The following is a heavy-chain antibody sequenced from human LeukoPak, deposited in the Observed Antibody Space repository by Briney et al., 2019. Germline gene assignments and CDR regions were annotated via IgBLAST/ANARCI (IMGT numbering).Heavy chain of an antibody. Sequence: GGSLRLSCAASGFTFSNYWMSWVRQAPGKGLEWVANIKEDGSEKHYVDSVKGRFTISRDNAKNSLYLQMNSLRVEDTAVYYCARTTRGYWGQGTLVTVSS. D-gene: IGHD1-26*01. J-gene: IGHJ4*02. CDR1: GFTFSNYW. CDR2: IKEDGSEK. V-gene: IGHV3-7*03. CDR3: ARTTRGY.